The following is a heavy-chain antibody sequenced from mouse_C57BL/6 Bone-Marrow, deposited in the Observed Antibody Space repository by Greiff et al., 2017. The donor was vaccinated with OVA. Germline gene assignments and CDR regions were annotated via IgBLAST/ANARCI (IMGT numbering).Heavy chain of an antibody. CDR1: GFSLTSYG. V-gene: IGHV2-4*01. J-gene: IGHJ4*01. Sequence: QVQLKESGPGLVQPSQSLSITCTVSGFSLTSYGVHWVRQPPGKGLEWLGVIWSGGGTAYNAAFISRLSIIKDNAKSQVFFKMNSLQADDTARYYCAKNGDGAMDYWGQGTSVTVSS. D-gene: IGHD3-3*01. CDR3: AKNGDGAMDY. CDR2: IWSGGGT.